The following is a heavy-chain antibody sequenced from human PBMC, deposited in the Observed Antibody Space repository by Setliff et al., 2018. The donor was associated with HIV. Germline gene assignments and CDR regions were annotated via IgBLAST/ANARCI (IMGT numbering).Heavy chain of an antibody. V-gene: IGHV1-69*10. CDR1: GGTFNSYA. J-gene: IGHJ6*03. Sequence: SVKVSCKASGGTFNSYAISWVRQAPGQGLEWMGGIIPILGIANYAQKFQGRVTITADKSTSTVYMELSSLRSEDTAVYYCARCGAGEWHLYMDVWGKGTAVTVSS. D-gene: IGHD3-16*01. CDR3: ARCGAGEWHLYMDV. CDR2: IIPILGIA.